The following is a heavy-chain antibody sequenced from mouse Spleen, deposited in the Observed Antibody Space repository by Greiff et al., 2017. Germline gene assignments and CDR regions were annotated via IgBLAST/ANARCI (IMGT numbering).Heavy chain of an antibody. CDR1: GYTFTSYW. V-gene: IGHV1-69*01. CDR2: IDPSDSYT. Sequence: QVQLQQPGAELVMPGASVKLSCKASGYTFTSYWMHWVKQRPGQGLEWIGEIDPSDSYTNYNQKFKGKATLTVDKSSSTAYMQLSSLTSEDSAVYYCARRHYGSSYYAMDYWGQGTSVTVSS. CDR3: ARRHYGSSYYAMDY. D-gene: IGHD1-1*01. J-gene: IGHJ4*01.